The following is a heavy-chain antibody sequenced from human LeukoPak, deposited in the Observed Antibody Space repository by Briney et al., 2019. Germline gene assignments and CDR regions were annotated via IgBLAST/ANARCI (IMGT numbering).Heavy chain of an antibody. CDR1: GVSISNYY. J-gene: IGHJ5*02. CDR3: ARYGTPWYVWNYGPSHNWFDP. CDR2: IHTSGST. V-gene: IGHV4-4*07. D-gene: IGHD1-7*01. Sequence: SETLSLTCTVSGVSISNYYWTWIRQPAGKGLEWIGRIHTSGSTDYNPSLKSRVTMSIDTPQSQFSLKLTSVTAADTAVYYCARYGTPWYVWNYGPSHNWFDPWGLGTLVIVSS.